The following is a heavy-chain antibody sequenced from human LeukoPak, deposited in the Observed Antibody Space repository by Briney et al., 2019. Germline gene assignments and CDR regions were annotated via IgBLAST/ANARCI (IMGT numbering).Heavy chain of an antibody. CDR2: INPSGGST. D-gene: IGHD6-19*01. CDR1: GYTFTSYY. V-gene: IGHV1-46*01. Sequence: GASVKVSCKASGYTFTSYYMHWVRQAPGQGLEWVGVINPSGGSTNYAQKLQGRVTMTTDTSTSTVYMELSSLRSEDTAVYYCARNGIAVAYNWFDPWGQGTLVTVSS. J-gene: IGHJ5*02. CDR3: ARNGIAVAYNWFDP.